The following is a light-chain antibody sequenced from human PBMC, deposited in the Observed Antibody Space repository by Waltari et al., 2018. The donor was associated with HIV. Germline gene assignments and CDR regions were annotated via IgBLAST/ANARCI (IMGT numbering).Light chain of an antibody. J-gene: IGKJ2*01. CDR2: WAS. V-gene: IGKV4-1*01. Sequence: DVVVTQFPDSLAGPVGTGAPHHCKSSRSLLYNSNNKHYLAWYQQKPGQRPKLLIYWASTRESGVPDRFSGSGSGTDFTLTISSLQAEDVAVYYCQQYHTVPYIFGQGTKLEIK. CDR1: RSLLYNSNNKHY. CDR3: QQYHTVPYI.